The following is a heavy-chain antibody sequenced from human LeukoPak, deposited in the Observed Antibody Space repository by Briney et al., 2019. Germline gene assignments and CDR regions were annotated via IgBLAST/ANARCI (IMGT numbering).Heavy chain of an antibody. Sequence: SVKVSCKASGGTFSSYAISWVRQAPGQGLEWMGRIIPILGIANYAQKFQGRVTMTRDTSTSTVYMELSSLRSEDTAVYYCARDGGLPDYWGQGTLVTVSS. CDR2: IIPILGIA. J-gene: IGHJ4*02. CDR3: ARDGGLPDY. D-gene: IGHD3-16*01. V-gene: IGHV1-69*04. CDR1: GGTFSSYA.